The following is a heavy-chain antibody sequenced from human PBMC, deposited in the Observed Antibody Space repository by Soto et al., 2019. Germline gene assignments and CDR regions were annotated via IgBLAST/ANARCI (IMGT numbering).Heavy chain of an antibody. D-gene: IGHD2-2*01. CDR3: VKSLGFCSSSSCSRDYYYYYGMDV. J-gene: IGHJ6*02. CDR2: ISYDGCNK. Sequence: GESLKISCAASGFTFSSYGMHWVRQAPGKGLEWVTLISYDGCNKYYADSVKGRFSISRDNSRNTLYLQMNSLRPEDAAVYYCVKSLGFCSSSSCSRDYYYYYGMDVWGQGTTVTVSS. CDR1: GFTFSSYG. V-gene: IGHV3-30*18.